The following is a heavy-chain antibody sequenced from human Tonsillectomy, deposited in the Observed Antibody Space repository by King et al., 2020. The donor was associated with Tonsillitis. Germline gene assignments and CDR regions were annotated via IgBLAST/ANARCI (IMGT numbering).Heavy chain of an antibody. CDR2: IYYSGNT. J-gene: IGHJ6*02. CDR3: ARVYPAADYYYGMDV. V-gene: IGHV4-61*01. D-gene: IGHD2-2*01. Sequence: QLQESGPGLVKPSETLSLTCTVSGGSVSSGSYYWSWIRQPPGKGLEWIGYIYYSGNTNYNPSLKSRVTMSVDTSKTQFSLKLNSVTAADTAVYYCARVYPAADYYYGMDVWGQGTTVAVSS. CDR1: GGSVSSGSYY.